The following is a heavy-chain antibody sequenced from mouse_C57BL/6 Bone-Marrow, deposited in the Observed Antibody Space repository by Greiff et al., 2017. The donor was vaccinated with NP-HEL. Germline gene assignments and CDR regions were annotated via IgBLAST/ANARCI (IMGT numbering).Heavy chain of an antibody. V-gene: IGHV1-69*01. CDR1: GYTFTSYW. J-gene: IGHJ3*01. Sequence: QVQLQQPGAELVMPGASVKLSCKASGYTFTSYWMHWVKQRPGQGLEWIGEFDPSDSYTNYNQKFKGKSTLTVDNSSGTSYMQRRRLTSEDSAVYFCARGGNYVPFAYWGRGTLVTVSA. D-gene: IGHD2-1*01. CDR3: ARGGNYVPFAY. CDR2: FDPSDSYT.